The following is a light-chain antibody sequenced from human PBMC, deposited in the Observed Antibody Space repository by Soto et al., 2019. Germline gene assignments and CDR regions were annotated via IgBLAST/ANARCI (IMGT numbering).Light chain of an antibody. V-gene: IGKV3-20*01. CDR2: GAS. Sequence: EILLTQSPGTLSLSPGEKATLSCRASHIVSSSYLAWYQQKPGQAPRLLIYGASSRATGIPDRFSGSGSGTDFTLTISRLEPEDFAVYYCQQYGSSPLTFGQGTRLEIK. CDR1: HIVSSSY. J-gene: IGKJ5*01. CDR3: QQYGSSPLT.